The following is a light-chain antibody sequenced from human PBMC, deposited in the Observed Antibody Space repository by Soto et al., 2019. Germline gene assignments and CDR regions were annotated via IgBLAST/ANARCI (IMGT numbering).Light chain of an antibody. J-gene: IGKJ1*01. CDR3: QQYNSYPWT. CDR2: KAS. Sequence: DIQMTQSPSTLSASVGDRATITCRASQSISSRLAWYQQKPGKAPKLLIYKASSLESGVPSRFSGSGSGTEFTLTISSLQPDDFPTYYGQQYNSYPWTFGQGTKVDIK. CDR1: QSISSR. V-gene: IGKV1-5*03.